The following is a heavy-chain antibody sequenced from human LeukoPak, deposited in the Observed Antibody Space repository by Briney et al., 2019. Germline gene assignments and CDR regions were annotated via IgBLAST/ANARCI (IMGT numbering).Heavy chain of an antibody. CDR2: ISYIGST. CDR1: DDSFISHY. J-gene: IGHJ3*02. D-gene: IGHD4-17*01. V-gene: IGHV4-59*11. CDR3: ARDLVTVTKGFDI. Sequence: PETLSLTSAVSDDSFISHYWTCIRQPPGKGLEWIGYISYIGSTNYNPSLKSRVTISTDTSNNQFPLKFSSVTAAHTAVYYCARDLVTVTKGFDIWGKGTMVSVS.